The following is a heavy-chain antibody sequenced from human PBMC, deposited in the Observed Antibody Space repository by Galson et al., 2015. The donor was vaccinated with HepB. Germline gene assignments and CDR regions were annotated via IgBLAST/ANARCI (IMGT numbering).Heavy chain of an antibody. Sequence: SLRLSCAASGFTFSSYAMSWVRQAPGKGLEWVSAISGSGGSTYYADSVKGRFTISRDNSKNTLYLQMNSLRAEDTAVYYCVLGGGWYYYFDYWGQGTLVTVSS. CDR1: GFTFSSYA. CDR3: VLGGGWYYYFDY. D-gene: IGHD6-19*01. CDR2: ISGSGGST. V-gene: IGHV3-23*01. J-gene: IGHJ4*02.